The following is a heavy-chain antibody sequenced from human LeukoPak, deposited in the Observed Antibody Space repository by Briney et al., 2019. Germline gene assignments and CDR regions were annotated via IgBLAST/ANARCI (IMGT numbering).Heavy chain of an antibody. V-gene: IGHV3-74*01. CDR2: INNDGSST. CDR1: GFTFSSYW. CDR3: ATGGGPAYSSSWYLY. Sequence: GGSLRLSCGASGFTFSSYWMHWVRQAPGKGLVGVSRINNDGSSTSYADSVQGRFTISRDNAKNSLYLQMNSLRAEDTAVYYSATGGGPAYSSSWYLYWGQGSLVTVSS. D-gene: IGHD6-13*01. J-gene: IGHJ4*02.